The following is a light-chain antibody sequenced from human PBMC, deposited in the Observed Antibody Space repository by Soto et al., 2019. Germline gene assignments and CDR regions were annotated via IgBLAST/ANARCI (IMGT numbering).Light chain of an antibody. Sequence: EIVLTQSPGTLSLSPGERATLSCRASQSVSGTYLAWYQHKLGQAPRLLIYGASSKASGIPDRFSGSGSGTDVTLTITRLEPEDFAVYYCQQYGSSPRSFGQGTKVEVK. J-gene: IGKJ1*01. CDR3: QQYGSSPRS. CDR2: GAS. V-gene: IGKV3-20*01. CDR1: QSVSGTY.